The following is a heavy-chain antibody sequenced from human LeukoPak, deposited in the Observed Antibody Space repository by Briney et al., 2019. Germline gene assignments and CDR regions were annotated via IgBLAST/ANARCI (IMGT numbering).Heavy chain of an antibody. J-gene: IGHJ4*02. CDR1: GYTFTGDY. D-gene: IGHD3-10*01. CDR3: ARDYASGSYYDY. Sequence: ASVKVSCKASGYTFTGDYLHWVRQAPGQGLEWMGWMNPNSGGTNYALKFQGRVTMTRDTSISTAYMELSRLRSDDTAVYYCARDYASGSYYDYWGQGSLVTVSS. V-gene: IGHV1-2*02. CDR2: MNPNSGGT.